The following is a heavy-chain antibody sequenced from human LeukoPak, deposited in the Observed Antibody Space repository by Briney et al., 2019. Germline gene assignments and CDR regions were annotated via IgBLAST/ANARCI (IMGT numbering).Heavy chain of an antibody. J-gene: IGHJ5*02. Sequence: GGSLRLSCEASGFTFSRYWMHWVRQAPGKGLMWVSRINSDGSATTYADFVKGRFTISRYNAKNTVYLQMNSLRVDDTAIYYCERDYGAWGQGTLVTASP. CDR2: INSDGSAT. D-gene: IGHD4/OR15-4a*01. V-gene: IGHV3-74*03. CDR1: GFTFSRYW. CDR3: ERDYGA.